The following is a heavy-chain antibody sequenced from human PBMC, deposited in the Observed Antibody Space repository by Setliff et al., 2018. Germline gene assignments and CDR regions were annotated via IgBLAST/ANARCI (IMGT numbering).Heavy chain of an antibody. CDR2: INPKTGDT. CDR1: GYSFTDYY. CDR3: ARVAYGLEYFQY. D-gene: IGHD4-17*01. Sequence: ASVKVSCKASGYSFTDYYMHWVRQAPGQGLEWMGWINPKTGDTLYAPKFQGRVTMTRDRSSNTAYMDLSRLTSDDTAVYYCARVAYGLEYFQYWGQGTLVTVSS. J-gene: IGHJ1*01. V-gene: IGHV1-2*02.